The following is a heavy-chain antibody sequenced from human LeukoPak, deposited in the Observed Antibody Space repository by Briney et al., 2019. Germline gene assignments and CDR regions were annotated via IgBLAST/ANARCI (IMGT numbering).Heavy chain of an antibody. CDR1: GFTFSSYA. CDR2: ISGSGGST. J-gene: IGHJ4*02. D-gene: IGHD5-24*01. Sequence: GGSLRLSCAASGFTFSSYAMSWVRQAPGKGLEWVSAISGSGGSTYYADSVKGRFTTSRDNSKNTLYLQMNSLRAEDTAVYYCAKSGLQFLYFDYWGQGTLVTVSS. V-gene: IGHV3-23*01. CDR3: AKSGLQFLYFDY.